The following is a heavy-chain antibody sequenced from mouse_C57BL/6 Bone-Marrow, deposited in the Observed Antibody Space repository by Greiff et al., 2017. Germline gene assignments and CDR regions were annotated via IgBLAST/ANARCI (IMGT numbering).Heavy chain of an antibody. V-gene: IGHV1-78*01. D-gene: IGHD1-1*01. CDR1: GYTFTDPT. CDR3: ARFYYGSSYWYFDV. J-gene: IGHJ1*03. CDR2: IYPRDGST. Sequence: QVQLQQSDAELVKPGASVKISCKVSGYTFTDPTIHWMKQRPEQGLEWIGYIYPRDGSTKYTEKFKGKATLTADKSSSTAYMQLNSLTSEDSAFYFCARFYYGSSYWYFDVWGTGTTVTVSA.